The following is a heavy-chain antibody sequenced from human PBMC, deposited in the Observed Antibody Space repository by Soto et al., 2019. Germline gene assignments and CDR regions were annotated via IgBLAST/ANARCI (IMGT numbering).Heavy chain of an antibody. CDR3: ERVLFGGWYPNWFAP. J-gene: IGHJ5*02. V-gene: IGHV3-66*01. D-gene: IGHD6-19*01. CDR2: IYSGGST. Sequence: EVQLVESGGGLVQPGGSLRLSCAASGFTVSSNYMSWVRQAPGKGLEWVSVIYSGGSTYYADSVKGRFTVSRDNSKNTLYLQMNSLRAEDTAVYYCERVLFGGWYPNWFAPWGQGTLVTVSS. CDR1: GFTVSSNY.